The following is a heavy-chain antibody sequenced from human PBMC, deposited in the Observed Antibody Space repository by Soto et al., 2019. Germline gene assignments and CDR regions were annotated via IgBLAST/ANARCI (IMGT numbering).Heavy chain of an antibody. J-gene: IGHJ6*02. CDR1: GGSISSYY. D-gene: IGHD3-3*01. CDR3: ARAGDFWSGYPPGYYYYYAMDV. V-gene: IGHV4-59*01. CDR2: IYYSGST. Sequence: KPSETLSLTCTVSGGSISSYYWSWIRQPPGKGLEWIGYIYYSGSTKYNPSLKSRVTISVDTSKNQFSLNLRSVTAADTAVYYCARAGDFWSGYPPGYYYYYAMDVWGQGTTVTVSS.